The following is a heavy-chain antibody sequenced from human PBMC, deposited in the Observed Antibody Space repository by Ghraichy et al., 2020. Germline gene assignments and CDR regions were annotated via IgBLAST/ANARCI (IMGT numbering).Heavy chain of an antibody. CDR1: GYTFTAYY. V-gene: IGHV1-2*02. J-gene: IGHJ6*03. CDR2: ISPNSGGT. D-gene: IGHD2-2*01. Sequence: ASVKVSCKASGYTFTAYYIHWVRQAPGQGLEWMGWISPNSGGTNYAQKFQGRVTLTRDTSISTAYMEVSRLRSDDTAVYYCAREEFCGSTCPCYYYMDVWGKGTTVTVSS. CDR3: AREEFCGSTCPCYYYMDV.